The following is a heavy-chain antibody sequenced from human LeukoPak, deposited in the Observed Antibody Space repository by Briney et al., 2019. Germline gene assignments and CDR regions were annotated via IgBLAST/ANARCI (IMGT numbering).Heavy chain of an antibody. V-gene: IGHV4-59*01. CDR1: GDSISSDY. Sequence: SETLSLTCTVSGDSISSDYWSWIRQPPGKGLEWIGYIYYSGSTNYNPSLKSRVTISVDTSKNQFSLKLSSVTAADTAVYYCARGGTYYYDSSGYSWGQGTLVTVSS. D-gene: IGHD3-22*01. CDR2: IYYSGST. J-gene: IGHJ4*02. CDR3: ARGGTYYYDSSGYS.